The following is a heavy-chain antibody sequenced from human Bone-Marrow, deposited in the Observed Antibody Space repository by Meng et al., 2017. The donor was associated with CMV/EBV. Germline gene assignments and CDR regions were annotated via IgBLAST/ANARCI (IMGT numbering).Heavy chain of an antibody. D-gene: IGHD1-26*01. V-gene: IGHV3-13*01. CDR3: ARDKGWDSGSSSFDY. CDR1: GFTFSKYD. J-gene: IGHJ4*02. CDR2: VGPAGDT. Sequence: GESLKISCAASGFTFSKYDMHWVRQATGKGLEWVSAVGPAGDTYYSGSVKGRFTISRDNAKNSLYLQMNSLRAEDTAVYYCARDKGWDSGSSSFDYWGQGTLVTVSS.